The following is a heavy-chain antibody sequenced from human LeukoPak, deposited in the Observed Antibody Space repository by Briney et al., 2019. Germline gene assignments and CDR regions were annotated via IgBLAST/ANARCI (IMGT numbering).Heavy chain of an antibody. V-gene: IGHV1-69*13. Sequence: ASVKVSCKASGGTFSSYAISWVRQAPGQGLEWMGGIIPIFGTANYAQKFQGRVTITADESTSTAYMELSSLRSEDTAVYYCARDGEQWLADDAFDIWGQGTMVTVSS. CDR3: ARDGEQWLADDAFDI. D-gene: IGHD6-19*01. CDR2: IIPIFGTA. CDR1: GGTFSSYA. J-gene: IGHJ3*02.